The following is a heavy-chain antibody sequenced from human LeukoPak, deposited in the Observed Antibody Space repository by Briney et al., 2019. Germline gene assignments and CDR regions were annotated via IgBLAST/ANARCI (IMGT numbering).Heavy chain of an antibody. CDR3: ARTRRGSSWSAFDS. D-gene: IGHD6-13*01. V-gene: IGHV3-23*01. CDR1: GFTFSSYG. CDR2: ISGSGGST. Sequence: PGGSLRLSCAAPGFTFSSYGMSWVRQAPGKGLEWVSAISGSGGSTYYADSVKGRFTISRDNSKNTLYLQMNSLRAEDTAVYYCARTRRGSSWSAFDSWGQGTLVTVSS. J-gene: IGHJ4*02.